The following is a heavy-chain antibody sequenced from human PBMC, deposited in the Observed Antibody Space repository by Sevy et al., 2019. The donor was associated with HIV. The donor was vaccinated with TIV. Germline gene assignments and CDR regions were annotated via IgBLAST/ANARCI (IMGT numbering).Heavy chain of an antibody. J-gene: IGHJ3*02. CDR3: ASITTGSDAFDI. CDR1: GGSISSGGYY. CDR2: IDYSGTT. V-gene: IGHV4-31*03. D-gene: IGHD3-3*01. Sequence: SETLSLTCTVSGGSISSGGYYWSWIRQHPGKGLEWIGYIDYSGTTYYNPSIKSRVTISVDTSKNQFSLKLSSVTAADTAVYYCASITTGSDAFDIWGEGTMVSVSS.